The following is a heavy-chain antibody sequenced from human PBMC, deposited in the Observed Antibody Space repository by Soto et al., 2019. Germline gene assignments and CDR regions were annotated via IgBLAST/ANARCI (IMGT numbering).Heavy chain of an antibody. CDR3: AIAFSSGRPYNWFDP. Sequence: ASVKVSCKACGYTFTSYGISWVRQAPGQGLEWMGWISAYNGNTNYAQKLQGRVTMTTDTSTSTAYMELRSLRSDDTAVYYCAIAFSSGRPYNWFDPWGQGTLVTVSS. D-gene: IGHD3-22*01. V-gene: IGHV1-18*01. CDR1: GYTFTSYG. CDR2: ISAYNGNT. J-gene: IGHJ5*02.